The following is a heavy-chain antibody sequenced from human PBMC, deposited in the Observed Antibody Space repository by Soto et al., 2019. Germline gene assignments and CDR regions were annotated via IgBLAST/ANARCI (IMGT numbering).Heavy chain of an antibody. CDR3: ARHSGYDYVFDY. D-gene: IGHD5-12*01. CDR2: INPNNGDT. V-gene: IGHV1-2*02. J-gene: IGHJ4*02. CDR1: GYTFTGYY. Sequence: GASVKVSCKASGYTFTGYYIHWVRQAPGQGLEWMGWINPNNGDTNFAQKFQGRVTMTRDTSTSTAYMDLSSLRFDDTAVYYCARHSGYDYVFDYWGQGTLVTVS.